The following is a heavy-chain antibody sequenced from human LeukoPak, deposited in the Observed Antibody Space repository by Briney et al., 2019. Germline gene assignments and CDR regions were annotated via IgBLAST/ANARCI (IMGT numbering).Heavy chain of an antibody. V-gene: IGHV3-23*01. D-gene: IGHD6-19*01. CDR3: ARVQGLIDPFDI. Sequence: GGSLRLSCAASGIAFSTDWMNWVRQAPGKGLEWVSVISRSGENTYYADSVKGRFTVSRDSSKNTLYVQMNSLRAEDTAIYYCARVQGLIDPFDIWGQGTLVTVSS. CDR2: ISRSGENT. CDR1: GIAFSTDW. J-gene: IGHJ3*02.